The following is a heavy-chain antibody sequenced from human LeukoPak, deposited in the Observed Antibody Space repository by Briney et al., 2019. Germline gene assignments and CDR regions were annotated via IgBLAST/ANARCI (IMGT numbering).Heavy chain of an antibody. D-gene: IGHD2-2*01. CDR3: ARKYCSTTSCLFDN. V-gene: IGHV3-23*01. J-gene: IGHJ4*02. CDR1: GFTFSSYV. CDR2: ISGSGGST. Sequence: GGSLRLSCAVSGFTFSSYVMNWVRQAPGKGLEWVSDISGSGGSTYYADSVKGRFSISRDNAKNSLYLQMNSLRAEDTAVYYCARKYCSTTSCLFDNWGQGTLVTVSS.